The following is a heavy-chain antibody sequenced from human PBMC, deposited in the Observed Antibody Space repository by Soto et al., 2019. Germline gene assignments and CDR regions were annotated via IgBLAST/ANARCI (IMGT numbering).Heavy chain of an antibody. V-gene: IGHV3-11*01. CDR1: GFTFSDYY. Sequence: GGSLRLSCAASGFTFSDYYMNWIRQAPGKGLEWVSYISSSGSTIYYADSVKGRFTVSRDNAKNSVYLQMNSLRAEDTAVYYCASPGIAAAGDYWGQGTLVTVSS. CDR3: ASPGIAAAGDY. CDR2: ISSSGSTI. J-gene: IGHJ4*02. D-gene: IGHD6-13*01.